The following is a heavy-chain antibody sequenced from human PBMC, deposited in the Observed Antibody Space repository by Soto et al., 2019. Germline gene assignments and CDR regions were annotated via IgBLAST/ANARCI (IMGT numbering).Heavy chain of an antibody. D-gene: IGHD6-13*01. J-gene: IGHJ4*02. CDR2: ISAYNGNT. V-gene: IGHV1-18*01. CDR3: ARDLAAAAAVLFDY. CDR1: GYTFTSSG. Sequence: ASVKVSCKASGYTFTSSGISWVRQAPGQGLEWMGWISAYNGNTNYAQKLQGRVTMTTDTSTSTAYMELRSLRSDDTAVYYCARDLAAAAAVLFDYWGQGTLVTVSS.